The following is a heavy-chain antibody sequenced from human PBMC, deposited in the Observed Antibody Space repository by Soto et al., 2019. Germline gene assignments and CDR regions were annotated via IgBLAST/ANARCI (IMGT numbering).Heavy chain of an antibody. CDR1: GYTFTGYY. J-gene: IGHJ4*01. D-gene: IGHD6-13*01. CDR2: INPNSGGT. CDR3: ARASSWYSITLDY. V-gene: IGHV1-2*04. Sequence: ASVKVSCKASGYTFTGYYMHWVRQAPGQGLEWMGWINPNSGGTNYAQKFQGWVTMTRDTSISTAYMELSRLRSDDTAVYYCARASSWYSITLDYWGLGTLVTVSS.